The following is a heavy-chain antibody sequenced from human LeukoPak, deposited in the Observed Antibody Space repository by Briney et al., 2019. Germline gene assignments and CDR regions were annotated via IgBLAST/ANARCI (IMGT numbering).Heavy chain of an antibody. D-gene: IGHD3-3*01. J-gene: IGHJ6*03. CDR2: INPNSGGT. Sequence: ASVKVSCKASGYTFTGYYMHWVRQAPGQGLEWMGWINPNSGGTDYAQKFQGRVTMTRDTSISTAYMELSRLRSDDTAVYYCARDIKSRAFWSGYYSNTTYYYYYMDVWGKGTTVTVSS. V-gene: IGHV1-2*02. CDR3: ARDIKSRAFWSGYYSNTTYYYYYMDV. CDR1: GYTFTGYY.